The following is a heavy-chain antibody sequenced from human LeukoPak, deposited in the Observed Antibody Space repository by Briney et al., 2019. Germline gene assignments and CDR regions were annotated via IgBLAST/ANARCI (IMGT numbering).Heavy chain of an antibody. CDR2: RNPNSGNT. D-gene: IGHD6-19*01. J-gene: IGHJ6*02. V-gene: IGHV1-8*01. Sequence: GASVKISCKASGYTFTSDDLNGVRQATGQELEWMGWRNPNSGNTGSAQKFQGRVTMTRNTSISTAYMELSSLRSEDTAVYYCAPSIAVAMDVWGQGTTVTVSS. CDR3: APSIAVAMDV. CDR1: GYTFTSDD.